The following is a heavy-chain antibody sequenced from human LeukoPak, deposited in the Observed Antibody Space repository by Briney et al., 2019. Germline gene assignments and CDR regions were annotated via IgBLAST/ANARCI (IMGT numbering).Heavy chain of an antibody. CDR1: GGSFSGYY. Sequence: SETLSLTCAVYGGSFSGYYWSWIRQPAGKGLEWIGRIYTSGSTNYNPSLKSRVTMSVDTSKNQFSLKLSSVTAADTAVYYCASVRGGLYGSGSFSDYWGQGTLVTVSS. J-gene: IGHJ4*02. CDR2: IYTSGST. CDR3: ASVRGGLYGSGSFSDY. V-gene: IGHV4-59*10. D-gene: IGHD3-10*01.